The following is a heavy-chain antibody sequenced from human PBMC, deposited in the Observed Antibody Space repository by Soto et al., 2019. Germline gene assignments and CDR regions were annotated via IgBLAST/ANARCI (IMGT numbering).Heavy chain of an antibody. D-gene: IGHD6-13*01. J-gene: IGHJ6*02. CDR1: GASISSSY. CDR3: ASGEAAGTNYYYGMDV. CDR2: IYYSGST. V-gene: IGHV4-59*12. Sequence: PSETLTLTCPVSGASISSSYWSWIRQPPGKGLEWIGYIYYSGSTNYNPSLKSRVTISVDTSKNQFSLKLSSVTAADTAVYYCASGEAAGTNYYYGMDVWGQGTTVTVS.